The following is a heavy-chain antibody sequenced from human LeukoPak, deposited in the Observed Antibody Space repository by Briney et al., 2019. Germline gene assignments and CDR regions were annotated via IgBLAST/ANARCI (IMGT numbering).Heavy chain of an antibody. J-gene: IGHJ4*02. CDR2: ISYDGSNK. Sequence: PGGSLRLSCAASGFTFSSYAMHWVRQAPGKGLEWVAVISYDGSNKYYADSVKGRFTISRDNSKSTLYLQMNSLRAEDTAMYYCAREQYYFDYWGQGTLVTVSS. CDR3: AREQYYFDY. D-gene: IGHD4-11*01. V-gene: IGHV3-30*04. CDR1: GFTFSSYA.